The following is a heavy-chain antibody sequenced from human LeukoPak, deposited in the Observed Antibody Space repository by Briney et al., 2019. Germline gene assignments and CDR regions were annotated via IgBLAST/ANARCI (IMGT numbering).Heavy chain of an antibody. CDR1: GFTCSSYG. Sequence: GGSLRLSCAASGFTCSSYGMHWVRQAPGKGLEWVAVIWYDGSNKYYADSVKGRFTISRDNSKNTLYLQTNSLRAEDTAVYYCARDAGYSYGYGTHFDYWGQGTLVTVSP. J-gene: IGHJ4*02. CDR3: ARDAGYSYGYGTHFDY. D-gene: IGHD5-18*01. V-gene: IGHV3-33*01. CDR2: IWYDGSNK.